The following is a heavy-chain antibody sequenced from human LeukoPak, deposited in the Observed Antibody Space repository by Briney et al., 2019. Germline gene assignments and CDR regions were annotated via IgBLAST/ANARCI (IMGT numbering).Heavy chain of an antibody. D-gene: IGHD6-13*01. CDR1: GYTFTDYY. CDR2: INPNSGGT. CDR3: ARVRIGQQLDKYYYYAMDV. V-gene: IGHV1-2*02. Sequence: ASVKVSCKASGYTFTDYYMHWVRQAPGQGLERMGWINPNSGGTNYAQKSQGRVTMTTDTSISTAYMEVSRLRSDDTAVYYCARVRIGQQLDKYYYYAMDVWGQGTTVTVSS. J-gene: IGHJ6*02.